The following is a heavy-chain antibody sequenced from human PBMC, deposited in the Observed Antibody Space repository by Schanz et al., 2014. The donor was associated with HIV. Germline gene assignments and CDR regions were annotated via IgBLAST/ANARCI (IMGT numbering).Heavy chain of an antibody. CDR2: INDSGRA. V-gene: IGHV4-34*01. D-gene: IGHD3-16*01. CDR1: GGSFSGDY. J-gene: IGHJ4*03. CDR3: AKDGGRMGGQRQLFAY. Sequence: QVQLQQWGAGLLKPSETLSLTCAVYGGSFSGDYWTWLRQSPGKALEWIGEINDSGRASLNPSLKSRVTMSVDTSKNQFSLKLSSVTAADTAFYYCAKDGGRMGGQRQLFAYWGHGTLVTVSS.